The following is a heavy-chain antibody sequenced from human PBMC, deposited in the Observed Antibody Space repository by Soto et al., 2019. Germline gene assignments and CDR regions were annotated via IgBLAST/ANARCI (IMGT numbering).Heavy chain of an antibody. V-gene: IGHV3-15*01. J-gene: IGHJ6*02. CDR3: TTDFMTTDYYYYGMDV. Sequence: GGSLRLSCAASGFTFSNAWMSWVRQAPGKGLEWVGRIKSKTDGGTTDYAAPVKGRFTISRDDSKNTLYLQMNSLKTEDTAVYYCTTDFMTTDYYYYGMDVWGQGTTVTVSS. CDR1: GFTFSNAW. CDR2: IKSKTDGGTT. D-gene: IGHD4-17*01.